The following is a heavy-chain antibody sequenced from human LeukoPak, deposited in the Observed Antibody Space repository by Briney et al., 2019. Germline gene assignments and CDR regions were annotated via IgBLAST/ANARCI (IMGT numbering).Heavy chain of an antibody. V-gene: IGHV3-21*01. CDR1: GFTFSSYS. D-gene: IGHD3-10*01. CDR3: ARGPRASRDYYGSGSYYFDY. Sequence: GGSLRLSCAASGFTFSSYSMNWVRQAPGKGLEWVSSISSSSSYIYYADSVKGRFTISRDNAKNSLYLQTNSLRAEDTAVYYCARGPRASRDYYGSGSYYFDYWGQGTLVTVSS. CDR2: ISSSSSYI. J-gene: IGHJ4*02.